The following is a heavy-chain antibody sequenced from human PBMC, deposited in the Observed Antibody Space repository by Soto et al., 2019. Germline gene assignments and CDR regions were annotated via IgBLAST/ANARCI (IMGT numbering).Heavy chain of an antibody. D-gene: IGHD5-12*01. V-gene: IGHV1-8*01. CDR3: ARGVVEDIVATLADC. CDR1: GYTVTSYD. CDR2: MNPNSGNT. J-gene: IGHJ4*02. Sequence: ASVKVSWRASGYTVTSYDINWMRLATGQGLEWMGWMNPNSGNTGYAQKFQGRVTMTRNTSISTAYMELSSLRSEDTAVYYCARGVVEDIVATLADCWGQGTLVTVSS.